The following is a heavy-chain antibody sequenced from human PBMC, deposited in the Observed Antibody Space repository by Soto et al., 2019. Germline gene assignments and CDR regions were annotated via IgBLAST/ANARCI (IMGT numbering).Heavy chain of an antibody. CDR1: GYIFKNYA. V-gene: IGHV1-69*01. J-gene: IGHJ4*02. D-gene: IGHD3-16*02. CDR2: LIPVFGTP. CDR3: ARHLYDYVWGSYRH. Sequence: QVQLVQSGAEVKETGSSVKVSCKSSGYIFKNYAVTWLRQAPGQGLEWMGGLIPVFGTPDYSQKFRGRVTITADESTSTVYMELRSLTSEDTAVSYCARHLYDYVWGSYRHWGQGTLVTVSS.